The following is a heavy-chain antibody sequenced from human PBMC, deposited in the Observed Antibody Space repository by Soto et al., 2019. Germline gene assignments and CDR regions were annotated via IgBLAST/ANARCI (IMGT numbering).Heavy chain of an antibody. Sequence: GGSLRLSCAASGFTFSSYGMHWVRQAPGKGLEWVAVISYDGGNKYYADSVKGRFTISRDNSKNTLYLQMNSLRAEDTAVYYCAKAPIEYYYYYGMDVWGQGTTVTVSS. CDR2: ISYDGGNK. CDR3: AKAPIEYYYYYGMDV. J-gene: IGHJ6*02. V-gene: IGHV3-30*18. CDR1: GFTFSSYG.